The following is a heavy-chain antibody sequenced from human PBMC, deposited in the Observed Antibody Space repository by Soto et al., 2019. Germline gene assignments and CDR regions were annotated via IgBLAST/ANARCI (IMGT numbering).Heavy chain of an antibody. Sequence: GGSLRLSCAASGFTFSSYGMHWVRQAPGKGLEWVAVISYDGSNKYYADSVKGRFTISRDNSKNTLYLQMNSLRAEDTAVYYCAKDHSFGYYYDSSGYSPPDYWGQGTLVTVSS. CDR3: AKDHSFGYYYDSSGYSPPDY. CDR1: GFTFSSYG. J-gene: IGHJ4*02. D-gene: IGHD3-22*01. V-gene: IGHV3-30*18. CDR2: ISYDGSNK.